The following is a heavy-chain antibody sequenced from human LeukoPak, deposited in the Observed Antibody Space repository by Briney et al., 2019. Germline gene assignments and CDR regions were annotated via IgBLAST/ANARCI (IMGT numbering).Heavy chain of an antibody. D-gene: IGHD5-24*01. CDR1: GGTFITYA. Sequence: GASVKVSCKASGGTFITYAISCVRQAPGQGRGCMGRIIPILDIKNYAQKFKGSVTITAEKCTSTAYMETSSLRSEDTAVYYCERLDRDEEEGFDHWGQGTLVAVSS. CDR3: ERLDRDEEEGFDH. V-gene: IGHV1-69*04. CDR2: IIPILDIK. J-gene: IGHJ4*02.